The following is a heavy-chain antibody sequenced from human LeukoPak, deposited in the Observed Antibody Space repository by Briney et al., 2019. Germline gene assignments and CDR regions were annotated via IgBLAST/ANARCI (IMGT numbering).Heavy chain of an antibody. V-gene: IGHV4-30-4*08. CDR1: GFTFSSYA. CDR3: ARVGYCSSTSCNRGFDY. D-gene: IGHD2-2*01. J-gene: IGHJ4*02. CDR2: IYYSGST. Sequence: LRLSCAASGFTFSSYAMSWVRQAPGKGLEWIGYIYYSGSTYYNPSLKSRVTISVDTSKNQFSLKLSSVTAADTAVYYCARVGYCSSTSCNRGFDYWGQGTLVTVSS.